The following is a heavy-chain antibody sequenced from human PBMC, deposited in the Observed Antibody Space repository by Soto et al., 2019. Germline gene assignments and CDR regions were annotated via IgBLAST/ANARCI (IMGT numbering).Heavy chain of an antibody. CDR1: GYTFTNYE. CDR2: ISPYNGNT. Sequence: ASVKVSCKASGYTFTNYEINRVRQATGQGLEWMGWISPYNGNTNYAQKLQGRVTMTTDTSTSTAYMELRSLRSDDTAVYYCARDQLQNDYWGQGTLVTVSS. J-gene: IGHJ4*02. V-gene: IGHV1-18*01. D-gene: IGHD2-2*01. CDR3: ARDQLQNDY.